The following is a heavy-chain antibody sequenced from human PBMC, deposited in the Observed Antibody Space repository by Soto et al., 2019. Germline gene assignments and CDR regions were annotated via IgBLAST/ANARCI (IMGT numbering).Heavy chain of an antibody. V-gene: IGHV4-34*01. CDR1: GGSFSGYY. J-gene: IGHJ4*02. CDR2: INHSGST. D-gene: IGHD3-10*01. CDR3: ARGGVNDY. Sequence: QVQLQQWGAGLLKPSETLSLTCAVYGGSFSGYYWSWIRQPPGKGLEWIGEINHSGSTNYNPSLKIRVTISVDTSKNQFSLKLSSVTAADTAVYYCARGGVNDYWGQGTLVTVSS.